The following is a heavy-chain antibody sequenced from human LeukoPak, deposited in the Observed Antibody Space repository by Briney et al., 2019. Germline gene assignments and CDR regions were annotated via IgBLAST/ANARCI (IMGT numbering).Heavy chain of an antibody. CDR2: IYHSGGT. V-gene: IGHV4-38-2*02. J-gene: IGHJ5*02. D-gene: IGHD1-20*01. CDR3: ARHSNWNGGVDWFDP. Sequence: SETLSLTCTVSGYSISSGYYWGWIRQPPGKGLAWIGSIYHSGGTYYNPSLKSRVTISVDTSKNQFSLKLSSVTAADTAVYYCARHSNWNGGVDWFDPWGQGTQVTVSS. CDR1: GYSISSGYY.